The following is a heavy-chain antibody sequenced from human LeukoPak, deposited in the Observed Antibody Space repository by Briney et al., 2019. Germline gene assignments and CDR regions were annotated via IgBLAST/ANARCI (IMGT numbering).Heavy chain of an antibody. CDR1: GYTFTSYG. Sequence: ASVKVSCKASGYTFTSYGISWVRQAPGQGLEWMGGIIPIFGTANYAQKFQGRVTITADESTSTAYMELSSLRSEDTAVYYCARLKYSSSSTRDYWGQGTLVTVSS. CDR2: IIPIFGTA. CDR3: ARLKYSSSSTRDY. J-gene: IGHJ4*02. D-gene: IGHD6-6*01. V-gene: IGHV1-69*13.